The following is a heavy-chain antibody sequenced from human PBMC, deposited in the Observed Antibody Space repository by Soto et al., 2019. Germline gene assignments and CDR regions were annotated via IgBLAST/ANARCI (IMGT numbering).Heavy chain of an antibody. V-gene: IGHV1-24*01. J-gene: IGHJ4*02. D-gene: IGHD2-2*01. CDR1: GHTLAELS. CDR3: VRVPYCSSTSCYALYFDY. Sequence: ASVKVSCKVSGHTLAELSIHWVRQAPGKGLEWMGGYDPEKGEIVYAQKFLGGVTMTEDTSTGTAYMDLSSLRSEDTAVYYCVRVPYCSSTSCYALYFDYWGQGTLVTVSS. CDR2: YDPEKGEI.